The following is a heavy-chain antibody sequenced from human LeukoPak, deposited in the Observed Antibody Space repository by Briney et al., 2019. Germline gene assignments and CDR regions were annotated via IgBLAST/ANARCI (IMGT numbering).Heavy chain of an antibody. Sequence: PGGSLRLSCAASGFTFSSYSMNWVRQAPGKGLEWVSSISSSSSYIYYADSVKGRFTISRDNAKNLLYLQMNSLRAEDTAVYYCARVTMVRGVKTFDYWGQGTLVIVSS. CDR1: GFTFSSYS. D-gene: IGHD3-10*01. CDR2: ISSSSSYI. J-gene: IGHJ4*02. CDR3: ARVTMVRGVKTFDY. V-gene: IGHV3-21*01.